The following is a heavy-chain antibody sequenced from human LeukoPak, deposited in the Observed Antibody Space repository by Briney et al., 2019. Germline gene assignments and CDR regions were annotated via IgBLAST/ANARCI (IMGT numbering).Heavy chain of an antibody. CDR3: AAVSVDYGDSSFDF. CDR1: GFTFSNAW. D-gene: IGHD4-17*01. Sequence: GGSLRLSCAASGFTFSNAWMSWVRQAPGKGLEWVGRIKSKTDGGTTDYAEPVKGGFTISRDDSKKTLYQQMNSLKTEDTALYHCAAVSVDYGDSSFDFWGQGTLVTVSS. V-gene: IGHV3-15*01. J-gene: IGHJ4*02. CDR2: IKSKTDGGTT.